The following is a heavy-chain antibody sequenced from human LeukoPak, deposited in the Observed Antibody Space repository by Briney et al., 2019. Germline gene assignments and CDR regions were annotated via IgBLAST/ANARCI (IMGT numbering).Heavy chain of an antibody. D-gene: IGHD6-19*01. Sequence: ASVKVSCKASGYTFTSYGISWVRQAPGQGLEWMGWISAYNGNTNYAQKLQGRVTMTTDTSTSTAYMELRSLRSDDTAVYYCARDSSGWYGIAGYYYYGMTSGAKGPRSPSP. CDR3: ARDSSGWYGIAGYYYYGMTS. V-gene: IGHV1-18*01. CDR2: ISAYNGNT. J-gene: IGHJ6*02. CDR1: GYTFTSYG.